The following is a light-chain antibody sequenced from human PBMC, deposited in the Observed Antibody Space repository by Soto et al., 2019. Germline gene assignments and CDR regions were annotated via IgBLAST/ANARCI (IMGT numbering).Light chain of an antibody. J-gene: IGLJ2*01. Sequence: QSALTQPPSASGSPGQSVTISCTGTSSDVGGSNYVSWYQQHPGKAPKVMIYEVSRRPSGVPDRFSGSKSGNTAYLTVSGLQAEDEADYYCSSAAGSNNVLFGGGTKLTVL. V-gene: IGLV2-8*01. CDR2: EVS. CDR1: SSDVGGSNY. CDR3: SSAAGSNNVL.